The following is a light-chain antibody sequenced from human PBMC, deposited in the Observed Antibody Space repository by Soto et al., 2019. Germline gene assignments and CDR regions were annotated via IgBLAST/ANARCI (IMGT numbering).Light chain of an antibody. J-gene: IGLJ1*01. Sequence: QSALTQPASVSGSPGQSITISCTGTSNDVGGYNHVSWYQQHPGKAPKLMIYDVSNRPSGVSNRFSGSKSGNTASLTISGLQAEDEADFYCTSYTSNSTLVFGTGTKVTVL. V-gene: IGLV2-14*01. CDR3: TSYTSNSTLV. CDR1: SNDVGGYNH. CDR2: DVS.